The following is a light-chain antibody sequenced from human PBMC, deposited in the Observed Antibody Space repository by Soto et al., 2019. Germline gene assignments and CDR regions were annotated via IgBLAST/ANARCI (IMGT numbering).Light chain of an antibody. V-gene: IGKV3-15*01. Sequence: EIVMTQSPATLSVSPGERATHSCRASQSVSSNLAWYQQKPGQAPRLLIYGASTRATGIPARFSGSGSGTEFTLTISSLHSEDFAVDYCQQYNNWPRTFGQGTKVEIK. CDR1: QSVSSN. CDR2: GAS. J-gene: IGKJ1*01. CDR3: QQYNNWPRT.